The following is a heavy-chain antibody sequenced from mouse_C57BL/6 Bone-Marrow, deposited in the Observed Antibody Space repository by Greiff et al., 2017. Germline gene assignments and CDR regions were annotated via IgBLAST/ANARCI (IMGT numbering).Heavy chain of an antibody. J-gene: IGHJ1*03. CDR3: ARRLLWYFDV. CDR2: ILPGSGST. CDR1: GYTFTGYW. V-gene: IGHV1-9*01. Sequence: VQLQQSGAELMKPGASVKLSCKATGYTFTGYWIEWVKQRPGHGLEWIGEILPGSGSTNYNAKFKGKATFTADTSSNTAYMQLSSLTTEDSAIYYCARRLLWYFDVWGTGTTVTVSS. D-gene: IGHD2-3*01.